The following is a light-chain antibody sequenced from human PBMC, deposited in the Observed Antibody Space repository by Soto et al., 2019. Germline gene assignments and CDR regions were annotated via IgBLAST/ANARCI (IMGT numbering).Light chain of an antibody. CDR2: DAY. CDR3: QQRHMWPIT. J-gene: IGKJ5*01. CDR1: QSFRGL. V-gene: IGKV3-11*01. Sequence: EMVMTQSPATLSVSPGERATLSCRASQSFRGLLAWYQQKPGQAPRLLIYDAYNRATGIPPRFSGSGSGTDFTLTISSLETEDSAVYYCQQRHMWPITFGQGTRLEIK.